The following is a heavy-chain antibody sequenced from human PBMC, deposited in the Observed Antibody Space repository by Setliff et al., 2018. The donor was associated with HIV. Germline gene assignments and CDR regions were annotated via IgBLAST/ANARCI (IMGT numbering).Heavy chain of an antibody. CDR1: GGSISSSTFY. J-gene: IGHJ3*02. Sequence: SETLSLTCTVSGGSISSSTFYWGWIRQPPGKGLEWIGSIYYSGTTYYNPSLKSRVAISVDTSKNQFSLKLSSVTAAATAVYYCARPRLRGSGAFDIWGQGTMVTVSS. CDR3: ARPRLRGSGAFDI. D-gene: IGHD2-21*01. V-gene: IGHV4-39*01. CDR2: IYYSGTT.